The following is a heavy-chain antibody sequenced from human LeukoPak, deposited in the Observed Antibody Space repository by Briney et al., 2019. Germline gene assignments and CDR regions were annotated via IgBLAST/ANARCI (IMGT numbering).Heavy chain of an antibody. V-gene: IGHV4-34*01. CDR1: GGSFSGYC. J-gene: IGHJ3*02. Sequence: PSETLSLTCAVYGGSFSGYCWSWIRQPPGKGLEWIGEINHSGSTNYNPSLKSRVTISVDTSKNQFSLKLSSVTAADTAVYYCARGLTMIVVVNAFDIWGQGTMVTVSS. CDR2: INHSGST. D-gene: IGHD3-22*01. CDR3: ARGLTMIVVVNAFDI.